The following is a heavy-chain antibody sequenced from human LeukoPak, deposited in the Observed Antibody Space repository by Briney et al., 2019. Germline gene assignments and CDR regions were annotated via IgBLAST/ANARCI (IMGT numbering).Heavy chain of an antibody. D-gene: IGHD6-13*01. V-gene: IGHV5-51*01. CDR3: ARLAAPGRLSLDP. CDR1: GYSFTSYW. CDR2: IYPGDSDI. J-gene: IGHJ5*02. Sequence: GESLKISCQGSGYSFTSYWIGWVRQMPGKGLEWMGIIYPGDSDIRYSPSFQGQVTISADKSISTAYLQWSSLKASDSAMFYCARLAAPGRLSLDPWGQGTLVTVSS.